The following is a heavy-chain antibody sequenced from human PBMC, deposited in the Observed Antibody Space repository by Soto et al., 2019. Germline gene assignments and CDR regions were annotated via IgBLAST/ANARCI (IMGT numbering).Heavy chain of an antibody. Sequence: SDTLSLPCTVSGGSISSGEYYWSWNRQPPGKGLEWIGYIYYSGSTNYNPSLKSRVTISVDTSKNQFSLKLSSVTAADTAVYYCARVGYQLLKRFDPWGQGTLVTFSS. CDR3: ARVGYQLLKRFDP. D-gene: IGHD2-2*01. CDR1: GGSISSGEYY. CDR2: IYYSGST. V-gene: IGHV4-30-4*01. J-gene: IGHJ5*02.